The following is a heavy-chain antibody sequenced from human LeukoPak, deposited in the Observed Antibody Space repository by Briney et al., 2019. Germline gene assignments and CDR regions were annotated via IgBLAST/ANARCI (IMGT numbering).Heavy chain of an antibody. D-gene: IGHD2-2*02. CDR1: GYTFTGYY. Sequence: APVKVSCKASGYTFTGYYMHWVRQAPGQGLEWMGWINPNSGGTNYAQKFQGRVTMTRDTSISTAYMELSRLRSDDTAVYYCAREYCSSTSCYIGDYWGQGTLVTVSS. CDR2: INPNSGGT. J-gene: IGHJ4*02. V-gene: IGHV1-2*02. CDR3: AREYCSSTSCYIGDY.